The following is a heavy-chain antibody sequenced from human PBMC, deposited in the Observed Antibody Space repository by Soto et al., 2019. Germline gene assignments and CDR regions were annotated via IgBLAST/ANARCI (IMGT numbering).Heavy chain of an antibody. CDR1: GGSFSDYY. J-gene: IGHJ6*02. CDR2: INHSGST. CDR3: ARANWGSTENWNDNQNYDYGMDV. Sequence: SETLSLTCAVYGGSFSDYYWNWVRQPPGKGLEWIGKINHSGSTNYNPSLKSRVTISVDTSKNQFSLMLSSVTAADTAVYDCARANWGSTENWNDNQNYDYGMDVCGQGTTVT. V-gene: IGHV4-34*01. D-gene: IGHD1-1*01.